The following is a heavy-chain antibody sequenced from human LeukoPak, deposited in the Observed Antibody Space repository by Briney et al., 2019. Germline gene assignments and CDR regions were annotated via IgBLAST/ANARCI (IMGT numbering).Heavy chain of an antibody. CDR3: ARVRYCSGGSCYRFPDY. Sequence: SETLSLTCTVSGGSISSSSYYWGWIRQPPGKGLEWIGSIYYSGSTYYNPSLKSRVTISVDTSKNQFSLKLSSVTAVDTAVYCCARVRYCSGGSCYRFPDYWGQGTLVTVSS. CDR1: GGSISSSSYY. V-gene: IGHV4-39*01. J-gene: IGHJ4*02. CDR2: IYYSGST. D-gene: IGHD2-15*01.